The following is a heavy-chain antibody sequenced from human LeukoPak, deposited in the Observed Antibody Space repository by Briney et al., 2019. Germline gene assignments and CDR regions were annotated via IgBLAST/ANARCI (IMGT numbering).Heavy chain of an antibody. CDR1: GFTVISNY. CDR3: ARDGSDYYDKRVPPGIN. CDR2: IYSDGTI. V-gene: IGHV3-53*01. D-gene: IGHD3-22*01. Sequence: GGSLRLSCVASGFTVISNYMSWVRQAPGKGLEWVSVIYSDGTIHYTDSVKCRFITSRDSSKNTVFLQMNSLRADDTAVYYCARDGSDYYDKRVPPGINWGQGTLVTVSS. J-gene: IGHJ4*02.